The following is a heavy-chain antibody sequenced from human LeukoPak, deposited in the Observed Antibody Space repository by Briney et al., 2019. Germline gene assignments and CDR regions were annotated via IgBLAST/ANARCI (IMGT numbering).Heavy chain of an antibody. J-gene: IGHJ4*02. CDR3: ARSGNYYDTSGLLY. Sequence: GGSLRLSCAASGVMKTYSMNWVRQAPGKGLEWISYISSSSITLNYADSVKGRFTISRDNAKNLVFLHMNSLRDEDTAAYYCARSGNYYDTSGLLYWGQGALVIVSS. D-gene: IGHD3-22*01. CDR2: ISSSSITL. CDR1: GVMKTYS. V-gene: IGHV3-48*02.